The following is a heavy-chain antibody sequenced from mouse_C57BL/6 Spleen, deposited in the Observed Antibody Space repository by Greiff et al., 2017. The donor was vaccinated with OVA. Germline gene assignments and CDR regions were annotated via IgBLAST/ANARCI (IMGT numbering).Heavy chain of an antibody. CDR2: ISSGSSTI. Sequence: EVQLQQSGGGLVKPGGSLKLSCAASGFTFSDYGMHWVRQAPEKGLEWVAYISSGSSTIYYADTVKGRFTISRDNAKNTLFLQMTSLRSEDTAMYYCARTWYFDVWGTGTTVTVSS. J-gene: IGHJ1*03. CDR1: GFTFSDYG. CDR3: ARTWYFDV. V-gene: IGHV5-17*01.